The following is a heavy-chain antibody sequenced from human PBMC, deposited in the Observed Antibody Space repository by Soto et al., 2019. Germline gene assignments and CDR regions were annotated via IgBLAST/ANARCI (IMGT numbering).Heavy chain of an antibody. V-gene: IGHV1-8*01. CDR2: MNPNSGNT. CDR3: ARSRLATYYDFWSAKDYYYYGMDV. J-gene: IGHJ6*02. CDR1: GYTFTRYD. D-gene: IGHD3-3*01. Sequence: WASMKVSCKASGYTFTRYDINWVRPATGQGLEWMGWMNPNSGNTGYAQKFQGRVTMTRNTSISTAYMELSSLRSEDTAVYYCARSRLATYYDFWSAKDYYYYGMDVWGQGTTVTVSS.